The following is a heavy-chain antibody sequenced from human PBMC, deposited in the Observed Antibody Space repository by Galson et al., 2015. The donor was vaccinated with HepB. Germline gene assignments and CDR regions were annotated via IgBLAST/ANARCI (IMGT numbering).Heavy chain of an antibody. Sequence: SLRLSCAASGFTSSDYYMSWIRQAPGKGLEWVSYISSSSSYTNYADSVKGRFTISRDNAKNSLYLQMNSLRAEDTAVYYCARVKIGWFGADAFDIWGQGTMVTVSS. J-gene: IGHJ3*02. D-gene: IGHD3-10*01. CDR2: ISSSSSYT. CDR1: GFTSSDYY. CDR3: ARVKIGWFGADAFDI. V-gene: IGHV3-11*05.